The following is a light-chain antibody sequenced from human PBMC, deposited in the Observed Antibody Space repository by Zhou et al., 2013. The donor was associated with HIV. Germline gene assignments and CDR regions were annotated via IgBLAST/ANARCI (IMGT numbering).Light chain of an antibody. CDR3: QQGNSFPIT. CDR2: GAS. J-gene: IGKJ5*01. CDR1: QSISTY. V-gene: IGKV1-39*01. Sequence: DIQMTQSPSSLSASVGDRVTITCRASQSISTYLNWYQQKLGKAPKLLIYGASNLADGVPSRFSGSGSGTEFTLTISNLQPEDCATYYCQQGNSFPITFGQGTRLEIK.